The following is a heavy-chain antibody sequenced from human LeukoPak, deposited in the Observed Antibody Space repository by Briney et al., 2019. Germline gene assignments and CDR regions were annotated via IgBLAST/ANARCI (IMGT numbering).Heavy chain of an antibody. CDR3: ASGGSWSFYFDY. J-gene: IGHJ4*02. V-gene: IGHV4-39*07. CDR1: GGSIRSTTHY. Sequence: SSETLSLTCTVSGGSIRSTTHYWGWIRQPPGKGLEWIGNIYYSENTNYKLSLKSRVTISVDTSKNQFSLELSSVTAADTAVYYCASGGSWSFYFDYWGQGTLVTVSS. D-gene: IGHD3-10*01. CDR2: IYYSENT.